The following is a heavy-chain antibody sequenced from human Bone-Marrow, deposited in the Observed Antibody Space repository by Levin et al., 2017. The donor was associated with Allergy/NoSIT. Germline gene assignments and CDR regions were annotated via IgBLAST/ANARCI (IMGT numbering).Heavy chain of an antibody. CDR1: GYTFTSYG. Sequence: ASVKVSCKASGYTFTSYGISWVRQAPGQGLEWMGWISAYNGNTNYAQKLQGRVTMTTDTSTSTAYMELRSLRSDDTAVYYCARDRGSSGEVAWDGMDVWGQGTTVTVSS. J-gene: IGHJ6*02. D-gene: IGHD6-25*01. CDR3: ARDRGSSGEVAWDGMDV. CDR2: ISAYNGNT. V-gene: IGHV1-18*01.